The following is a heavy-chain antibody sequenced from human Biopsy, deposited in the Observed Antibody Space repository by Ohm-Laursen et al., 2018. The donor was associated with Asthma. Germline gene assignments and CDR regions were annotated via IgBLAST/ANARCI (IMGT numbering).Heavy chain of an antibody. CDR1: GFAVSRDY. D-gene: IGHD4-17*01. CDR3: TRTTTVTTTYAMDV. V-gene: IGHV3-53*01. Sequence: SLRLSCTASGFAVSRDYMFLVRQAPGKGLEWVSVIYNDGRAYYADSVKGRFTVSRDNSKNTLFLQMNSLRAEDTAVYYCTRTTTVTTTYAMDVWGRGTTVTVSS. CDR2: IYNDGRA. J-gene: IGHJ6*02.